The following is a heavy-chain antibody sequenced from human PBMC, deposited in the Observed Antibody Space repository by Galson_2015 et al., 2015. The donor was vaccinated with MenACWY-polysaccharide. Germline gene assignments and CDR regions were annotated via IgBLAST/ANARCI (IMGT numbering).Heavy chain of an antibody. D-gene: IGHD5-24*01. CDR2: IYYSGIT. CDR3: AREIGARNGYNF. Sequence: SETLSLTCTVSGGSISSSSYYWGWIRQPPAKGLEWIGSIYYSGITHYNPSLKSRVTISVDTSRNQFSLKLSSVAAADTAVYYCAREIGARNGYNFWGQGTLVTVSP. V-gene: IGHV4-39*02. CDR1: GGSISSSSYY. J-gene: IGHJ4*02.